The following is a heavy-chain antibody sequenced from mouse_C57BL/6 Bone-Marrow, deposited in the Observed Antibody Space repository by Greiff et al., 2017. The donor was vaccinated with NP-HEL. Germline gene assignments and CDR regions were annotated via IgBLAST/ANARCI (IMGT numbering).Heavy chain of an antibody. CDR1: GYTFTSYG. V-gene: IGHV1-81*01. CDR3: ARQIYYALYYFDY. J-gene: IGHJ2*01. Sequence: VKLVESGAELARPGASVKLSCKASGYTFTSYGISWVKQRTGQGLEWIGEIYPRSGNTYYNEKFKGKATLTADKSSSTAYMELRSLTSEDSAVYCCARQIYYALYYFDYWGQGTTLTVSS. D-gene: IGHD2-1*01. CDR2: IYPRSGNT.